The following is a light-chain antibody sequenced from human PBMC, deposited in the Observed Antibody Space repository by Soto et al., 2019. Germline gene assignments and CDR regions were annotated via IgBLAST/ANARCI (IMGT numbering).Light chain of an antibody. Sequence: DLQMTQSPSTLSASVGDTVTITCRASQTINNHLAWYQQKPGKAPKLLISKASNLESGVPSRFSGSASGTEFTLTITSLQPDDFATYHCQQYESLAGFGHGTKVDIK. CDR3: QQYESLAG. CDR1: QTINNH. V-gene: IGKV1-5*03. J-gene: IGKJ1*01. CDR2: KAS.